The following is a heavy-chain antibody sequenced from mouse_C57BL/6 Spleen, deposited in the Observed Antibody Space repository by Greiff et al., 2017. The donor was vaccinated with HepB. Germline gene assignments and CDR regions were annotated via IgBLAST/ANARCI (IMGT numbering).Heavy chain of an antibody. J-gene: IGHJ3*01. V-gene: IGHV1-50*01. D-gene: IGHD2-1*01. Sequence: QVQLQQPGAELVKPGASVKLSCKASGYTFTSYWMQWVKQRPGQGLEWIGEIDPSDSYNNYNHKFKGQATLTVYTSSSTAYMQLSSLTSEDSAVYYFARRNYGVVLFAYWGQGTLVTVSA. CDR3: ARRNYGVVLFAY. CDR2: IDPSDSYN. CDR1: GYTFTSYW.